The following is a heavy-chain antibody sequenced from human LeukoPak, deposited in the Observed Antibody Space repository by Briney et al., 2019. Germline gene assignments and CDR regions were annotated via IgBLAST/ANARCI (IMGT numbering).Heavy chain of an antibody. D-gene: IGHD3-22*01. Sequence: SETLSLTCAVSGGSISSSNRWSWVRQPPGKGLEWIGEIDHGGNTKYNPSLKSRVTMSVDKSKNQFSLKLNSVTAADTAVYYCARDVSGSNWYFDLWGRGTLVTVSS. CDR3: ARDVSGSNWYFDL. J-gene: IGHJ2*01. CDR1: GGSISSSNR. CDR2: IDHGGNT. V-gene: IGHV4-4*02.